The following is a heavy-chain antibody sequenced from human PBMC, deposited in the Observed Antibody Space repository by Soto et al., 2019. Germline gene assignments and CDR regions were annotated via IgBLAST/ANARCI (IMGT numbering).Heavy chain of an antibody. J-gene: IGHJ4*02. CDR1: GGSFSGYY. CDR2: INHSGST. CDR3: ARDRGYIAAAGTTGTFDY. D-gene: IGHD6-13*01. V-gene: IGHV4-34*01. Sequence: SETLSLTCAVYGGSFSGYYWSWIRQPPGKGLEWIGEINHSGSTNYNPSLKSRVTISVDTSKNQFSLRAEDTAVYYCARDRGYIAAAGTTGTFDYWGQGTLVTVSS.